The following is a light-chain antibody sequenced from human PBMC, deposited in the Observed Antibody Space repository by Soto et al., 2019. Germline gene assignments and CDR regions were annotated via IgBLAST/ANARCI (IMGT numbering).Light chain of an antibody. CDR2: DAS. J-gene: IGKJ1*01. CDR3: QQYGSSVWT. Sequence: EIVLTQSPGTLSLAPGERATLSCRASLSVTSNFLAWYQQKPGQAPRLLLYDASNRATGIPHRFSGSGSGTAFSLSISRLEPEVFAVYYCQQYGSSVWTFGQRTRVPIK. CDR1: LSVTSNF. V-gene: IGKV3-20*01.